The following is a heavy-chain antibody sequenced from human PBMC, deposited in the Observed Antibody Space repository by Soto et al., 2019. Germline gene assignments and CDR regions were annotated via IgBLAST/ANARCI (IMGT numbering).Heavy chain of an antibody. CDR1: GFTFRSYG. J-gene: IGHJ5*02. Sequence: GGSLRLSCAASGFTFRSYGMHWVRQAPGKGLEWVAVLSYDGSTKYYGDSVKGRFTISRDNSNSSLYLQMNSLRPEDTGVYYCAKDPAATVITSGWFDPWGQGTLVTVSS. D-gene: IGHD4-17*01. V-gene: IGHV3-30*18. CDR2: LSYDGSTK. CDR3: AKDPAATVITSGWFDP.